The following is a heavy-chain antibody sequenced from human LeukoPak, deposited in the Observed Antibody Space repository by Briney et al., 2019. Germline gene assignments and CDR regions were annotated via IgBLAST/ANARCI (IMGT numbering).Heavy chain of an antibody. D-gene: IGHD2-15*01. J-gene: IGHJ4*02. CDR3: APPVRGGFSNPFAY. V-gene: IGHV1-69*05. CDR2: LIALFDRP. Sequence: SVKVSCKTSGSIFSSHNFNWVRQPPGHGLEWMGGLIALFDRPVCAQKFQCRVTFTKDESTSTAYMELTGLKFGDSAVYYCAPPVRGGFSNPFAYWGQGTLVTVAS. CDR1: GSIFSSHN.